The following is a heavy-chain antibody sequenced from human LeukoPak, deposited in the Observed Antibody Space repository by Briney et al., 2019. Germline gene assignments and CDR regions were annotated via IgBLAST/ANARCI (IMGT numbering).Heavy chain of an antibody. V-gene: IGHV4-4*02. CDR1: GGSISSSNW. CDR3: AAEYYDSSGYLNWFDP. D-gene: IGHD3-22*01. J-gene: IGHJ5*02. CDR2: IYHSGST. Sequence: SETLSLTCAVSGGSISSSNWWSWVRQPPGKGLEWIGEIYHSGSTNYNPSLKSRVTISVDKSKNQFSLKLSSVTAADTAVYYCAAEYYDSSGYLNWFDPWGQGTLVTVSS.